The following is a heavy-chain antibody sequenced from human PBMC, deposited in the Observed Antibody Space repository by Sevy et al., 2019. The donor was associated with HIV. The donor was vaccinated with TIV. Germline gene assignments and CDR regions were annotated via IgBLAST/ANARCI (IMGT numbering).Heavy chain of an antibody. CDR2: ISYDRSDK. V-gene: IGHV3-30*02. CDR1: GFTFGSYG. CDR3: ARVFSSYYFDY. Sequence: GGCLRLSCAASGFTFGSYGMHWVRQAPGKGLEWVAYISYDRSDKNYGDSVKDRFTISRDNSKNTVYLQMNSLRAEDTAMYYCARVFSSYYFDYWGQGTLVTVSS. J-gene: IGHJ4*02.